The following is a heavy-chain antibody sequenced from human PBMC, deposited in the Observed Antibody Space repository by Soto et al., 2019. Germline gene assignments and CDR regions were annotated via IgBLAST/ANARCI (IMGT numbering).Heavy chain of an antibody. V-gene: IGHV4-59*01. CDR3: ARVLGYYYYYGMDV. CDR2: IYYSGST. J-gene: IGHJ6*02. CDR1: GGSISSYY. Sequence: SETLSLTCTVSGGSISSYYWSWIRQPPGKGLEWIGYIYYSGSTNYNPSLKSRVTISVDTSKNQFSLKLSSVTAADTAVYYCARVLGYYYYYGMDVWGQGTTVTSP.